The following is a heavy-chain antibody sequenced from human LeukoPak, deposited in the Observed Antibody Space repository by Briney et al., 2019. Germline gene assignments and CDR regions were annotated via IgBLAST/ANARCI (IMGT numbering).Heavy chain of an antibody. CDR1: GFTFTSSA. CDR2: IVVGSGNT. CDR3: ARDSFKSYYYYGMDV. J-gene: IGHJ6*02. V-gene: IGHV1-58*01. Sequence: GTSVKVSCKASGFTFTSSAVQWVRQARGQRLEWIGWIVVGSGNTNYAQKFQERVTITRDMSTSTAYMELRSLRSDDTAVYYCARDSFKSYYYYGMDVWGQGTTVTVSS.